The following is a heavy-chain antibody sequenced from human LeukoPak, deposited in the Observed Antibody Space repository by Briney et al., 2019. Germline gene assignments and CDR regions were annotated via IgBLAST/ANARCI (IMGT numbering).Heavy chain of an antibody. J-gene: IGHJ4*02. Sequence: GGSLRLSCAASGFTFSSYATHWVRQAPGKGLEWVAVISYDGSNKYYADSVKGRFTISRDNSKNTLYLQMNSLRAEDTAVYYCARDRGYDFIDYWGQGTLVTVSS. CDR1: GFTFSSYA. CDR3: ARDRGYDFIDY. CDR2: ISYDGSNK. V-gene: IGHV3-30-3*01. D-gene: IGHD5-12*01.